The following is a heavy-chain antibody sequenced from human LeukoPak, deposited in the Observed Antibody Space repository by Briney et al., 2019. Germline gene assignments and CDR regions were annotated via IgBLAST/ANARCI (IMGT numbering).Heavy chain of an antibody. V-gene: IGHV3-74*01. CDR1: GFTFSSYW. D-gene: IGHD2-21*02. J-gene: IGHJ6*02. CDR2: INSDGSST. CDR3: ARAAYCGGDCYFYYYYGMDV. Sequence: PGGSLRLSCAASGFTFSSYWMHWVRQAPGKGLVWVSRINSDGSSTTYADSVKGRFTISRDNAKNTLYLQMNSLRAEDTAVYYCARAAYCGGDCYFYYYYGMDVWGQGTTVTVSS.